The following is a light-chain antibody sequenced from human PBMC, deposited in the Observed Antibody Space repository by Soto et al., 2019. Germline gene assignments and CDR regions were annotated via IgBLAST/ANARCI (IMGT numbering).Light chain of an antibody. CDR3: SSYTSSSTLVV. CDR1: SSDVGGSEF. J-gene: IGLJ2*01. Sequence: QSVLTQPASVSGSPGQSITISCTGSSSDVGGSEFVSWYQQRPGKAPKLMIYDAASRPSGVSDRFSGSKSGNTASLTISGLQAEDDAVYYCSSYTSSSTLVVFGGGTKVTVL. CDR2: DAA. V-gene: IGLV2-14*01.